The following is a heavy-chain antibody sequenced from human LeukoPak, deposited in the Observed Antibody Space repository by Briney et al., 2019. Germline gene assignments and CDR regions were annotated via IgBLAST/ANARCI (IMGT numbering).Heavy chain of an antibody. CDR1: GVSISTYY. J-gene: IGHJ4*02. D-gene: IGHD1-26*01. Sequence: SETLSLTCTVSGVSISTYYWSWFRQPAGKGLEWIGRLYASGPTNYNPSLKSRVTMPVDTSKNQLSLNVNSVTVADTAVYFCARHTRMWGYFDYWGQGTLVAVSS. V-gene: IGHV4-4*07. CDR3: ARHTRMWGYFDY. CDR2: LYASGPT.